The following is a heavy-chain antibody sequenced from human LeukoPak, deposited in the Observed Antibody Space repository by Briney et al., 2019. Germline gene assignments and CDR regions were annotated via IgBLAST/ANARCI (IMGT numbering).Heavy chain of an antibody. D-gene: IGHD5-18*01. V-gene: IGHV4-34*01. Sequence: PSETLSLTCAVYGGSFSGYYWSWIRQPPGKGLEWIGKINHSGSTNYNPSLKSRVTISVDTSKNQFSLKLSSVTAADTAVYYCARRGYSFWFDPWGQGTLVTVSS. J-gene: IGHJ5*02. CDR3: ARRGYSFWFDP. CDR1: GGSFSGYY. CDR2: INHSGST.